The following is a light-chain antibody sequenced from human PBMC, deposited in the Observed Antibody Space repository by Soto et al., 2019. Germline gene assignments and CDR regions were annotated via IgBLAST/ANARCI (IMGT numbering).Light chain of an antibody. Sequence: QSVLTQPPSVSEAPGQRVTISCTGSSSNIGAGYEAHWYQQVPGTAPKLLIYENNNRPSGVPDRSSGSKSGTSASLAITGLQAEDEAEYYCQSYDSSLSGYVFGTGTKQTVL. CDR3: QSYDSSLSGYV. J-gene: IGLJ1*01. CDR1: SSNIGAGYE. CDR2: ENN. V-gene: IGLV1-40*01.